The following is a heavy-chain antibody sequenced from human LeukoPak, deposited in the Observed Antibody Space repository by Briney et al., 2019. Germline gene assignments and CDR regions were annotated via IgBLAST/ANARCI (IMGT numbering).Heavy chain of an antibody. CDR2: ISSSSSYI. V-gene: IGHV3-21*01. D-gene: IGHD3-16*01. CDR3: ATKGDHYYYYGMDV. J-gene: IGHJ6*02. CDR1: GFTFRSYS. Sequence: GSLRLSCASSGFTFRSYSMNWVRQAPGKGLEWVSSISSSSSYIYYADSVKGRFTITRDNAKNSLYLQMNSLRAEDTAVYYCATKGDHYYYYGMDVWGQGTTVTVSS.